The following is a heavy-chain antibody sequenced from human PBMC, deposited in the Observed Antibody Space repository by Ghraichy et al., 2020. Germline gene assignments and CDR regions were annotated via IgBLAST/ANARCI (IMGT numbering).Heavy chain of an antibody. Sequence: SETLSLTCAVSGGSISSSNWWSWVRQPPGKGLEWIGEIYHSGSTNYNPSLKSRVTISVDKSKNQFSLKLSSVTAADTAVYYCARLRSSWYGGFDYWGQGTLVTVSS. CDR2: IYHSGST. CDR1: GGSISSSNW. CDR3: ARLRSSWYGGFDY. D-gene: IGHD6-13*01. J-gene: IGHJ4*02. V-gene: IGHV4-4*02.